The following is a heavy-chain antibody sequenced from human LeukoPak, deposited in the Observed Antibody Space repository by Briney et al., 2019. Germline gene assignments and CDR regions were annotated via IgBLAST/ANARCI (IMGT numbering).Heavy chain of an antibody. V-gene: IGHV4-59*01. CDR2: IYSSGST. J-gene: IGHJ3*02. CDR3: ARSSYYDGSGSYYHAFDI. Sequence: KPSETLSLTCTVSGGSISSYYWNWIRQPPGKGLEWIGYIYSSGSTNHNPSLRSRVTISVDTSNNQFSLKLSSVTAADTAVYYCARSSYYDGSGSYYHAFDIWGQGTMVTVSS. D-gene: IGHD3-10*01. CDR1: GGSISSYY.